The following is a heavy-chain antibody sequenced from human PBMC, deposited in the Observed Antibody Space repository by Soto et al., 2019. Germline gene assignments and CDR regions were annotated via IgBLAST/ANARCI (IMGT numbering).Heavy chain of an antibody. D-gene: IGHD5-12*01. CDR3: ARWLQSASAFDI. J-gene: IGHJ3*02. V-gene: IGHV1-69*02. Sequence: QVQLVQSGAEVKKPGSSVKVSCKASGGTFSSYTISWVRQAPGQGLEWMGRIIPILGIANYAQKFQGRVTITADKSTSTAYMELSSLRSEDTSVYYCARWLQSASAFDIWGQGTMVTVSS. CDR1: GGTFSSYT. CDR2: IIPILGIA.